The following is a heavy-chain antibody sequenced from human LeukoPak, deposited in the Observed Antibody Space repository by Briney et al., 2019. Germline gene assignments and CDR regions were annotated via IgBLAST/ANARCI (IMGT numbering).Heavy chain of an antibody. V-gene: IGHV4-34*01. CDR1: GGSFSGYY. Sequence: SETLSLTCAVYGGSFSGYYWSWIRQPPGKGLEWIGKINHSGSTNYNPSLKSRVTISVDTSKNQFSLKLSSVTAADTAVYYCHYDSSGYRYFDYWGQGTLVTVSS. D-gene: IGHD3-22*01. CDR3: HYDSSGYRYFDY. J-gene: IGHJ4*02. CDR2: INHSGST.